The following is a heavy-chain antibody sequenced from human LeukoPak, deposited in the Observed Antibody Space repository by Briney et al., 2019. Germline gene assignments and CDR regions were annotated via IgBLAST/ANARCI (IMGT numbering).Heavy chain of an antibody. Sequence: GASVKVSCKASGYTFTSNYIHWVRQAPGQGLGWMGMIYPRDGSTSYAQKFQGRVTVTRDTSTSTVLMELSGLRSEDTAVYYCARDQEGFDYWGQGTLVTVSS. CDR2: IYPRDGST. CDR3: ARDQEGFDY. CDR1: GYTFTSNY. V-gene: IGHV1-46*01. J-gene: IGHJ4*02.